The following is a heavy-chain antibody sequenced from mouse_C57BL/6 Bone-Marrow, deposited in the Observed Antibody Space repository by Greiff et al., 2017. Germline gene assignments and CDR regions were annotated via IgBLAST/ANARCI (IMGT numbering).Heavy chain of an antibody. J-gene: IGHJ3*01. CDR2: ILPGSGST. D-gene: IGHD6-1*01. V-gene: IGHV1-9*01. CDR3: ARRLSGAWFAY. CDR1: GYTFTGYW. Sequence: QVQLQQSGAELMKPGASVKLSCKATGYTFTGYWIEWVKQRPGHGLEWIGEILPGSGSTNYNEKFKGKATLTADTSSNTAYMQLSSLTTEDSAIYYCARRLSGAWFAYWGQGTLVTVSA.